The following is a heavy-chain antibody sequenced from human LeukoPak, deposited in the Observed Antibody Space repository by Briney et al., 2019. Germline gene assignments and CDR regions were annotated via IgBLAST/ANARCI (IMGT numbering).Heavy chain of an antibody. CDR3: ARAKPGGAIIAARPRQPFDY. V-gene: IGHV1-2*02. D-gene: IGHD6-6*01. CDR1: GYTFTGYY. J-gene: IGHJ4*02. CDR2: INPNSGGT. Sequence: GASVKVSCKASGYTFTGYYMHWVRQAPGQGLEWMGWINPNSGGTNYAQKFQGRVTMTRDTSISTAYMELSRLRSDDTAVYYCARAKPGGAIIAARPRQPFDYWGQGTLVTVSS.